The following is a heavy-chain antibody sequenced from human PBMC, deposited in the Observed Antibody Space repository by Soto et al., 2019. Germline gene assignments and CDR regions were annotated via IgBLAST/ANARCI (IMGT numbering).Heavy chain of an antibody. CDR2: IYSDVST. D-gene: IGHD6-13*01. V-gene: IGHV3-53*01. Sequence: GGSLRLFCAASGFTVSSSYMSWVRQAPGKGLEWVSLIYSDVSTYYADSMKGRFTISRDNSKNTVHLQMNSLRPEDTAVYYCASLRAAAASFDIWGQGTMVTVSS. J-gene: IGHJ3*02. CDR1: GFTVSSSY. CDR3: ASLRAAAASFDI.